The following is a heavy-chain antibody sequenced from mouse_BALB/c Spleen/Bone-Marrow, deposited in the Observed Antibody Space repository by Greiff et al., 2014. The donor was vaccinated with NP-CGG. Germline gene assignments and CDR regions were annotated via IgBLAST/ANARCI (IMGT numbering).Heavy chain of an antibody. Sequence: EVQRVESGGGLVKPGGSLKLSCAASGFTFSSYAMSWVRQTPEKRLEWVATISSGGSYTYYPDSVKGRFTISRDNAKNTLYLQMSSLRSEDTAMYYCARHGITRLLDHWGQGTTLTVSS. V-gene: IGHV5-9-3*01. CDR2: ISSGGSYT. CDR3: ARHGITRLLDH. J-gene: IGHJ2*01. CDR1: GFTFSSYA. D-gene: IGHD2-4*01.